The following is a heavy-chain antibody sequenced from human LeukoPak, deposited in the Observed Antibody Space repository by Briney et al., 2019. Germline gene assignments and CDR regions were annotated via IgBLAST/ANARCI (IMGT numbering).Heavy chain of an antibody. CDR2: ISSSGSTI. V-gene: IGHV3-48*03. J-gene: IGHJ5*02. CDR1: GFTFSSYE. D-gene: IGHD6-19*01. CDR3: ARRSSGWPISWFDP. Sequence: GGSLRLSCAASGFTFSSYEMNWVRQAPGTGLEWVSYISSSGSTIYYADSVKGRFTISRDNAKNSLYLQMNSLRAEDTAVYYCARRSSGWPISWFDPWGQGILVTVSS.